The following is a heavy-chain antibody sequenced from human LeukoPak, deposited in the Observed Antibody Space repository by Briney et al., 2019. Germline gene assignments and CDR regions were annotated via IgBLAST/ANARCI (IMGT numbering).Heavy chain of an antibody. D-gene: IGHD6-13*01. V-gene: IGHV3-48*04. CDR3: ARSYSSSWYDLYYFDS. J-gene: IGHJ4*02. Sequence: GGSLRLSCAASGFTFSSYSMNWVRQAPGKGLEWVSYISSSSSTIYYADSVKGRFTLSRDNAKNSLYLQMNSLRAEDTAVYYCARSYSSSWYDLYYFDSWGQGTLVTVSS. CDR2: ISSSSSTI. CDR1: GFTFSSYS.